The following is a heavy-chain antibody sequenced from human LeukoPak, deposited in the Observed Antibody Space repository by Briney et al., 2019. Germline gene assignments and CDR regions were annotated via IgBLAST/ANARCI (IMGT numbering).Heavy chain of an antibody. CDR2: ISSSSSYI. CDR1: GFTFSSYS. CDR3: ARGIAARPGY. Sequence: KPGGSLRLSCAASGFTFSSYSMNWVRQAPGKGLEWVSSISSSSSYIYYADSVKGRFTISRDNAKNSLYLQMNSLRAEDTTVYYCARGIAARPGYWGQGTLVTVSS. J-gene: IGHJ4*02. V-gene: IGHV3-21*01. D-gene: IGHD6-6*01.